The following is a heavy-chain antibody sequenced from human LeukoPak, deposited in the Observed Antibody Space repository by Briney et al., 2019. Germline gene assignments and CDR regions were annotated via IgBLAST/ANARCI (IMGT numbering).Heavy chain of an antibody. J-gene: IGHJ5*02. V-gene: IGHV1-2*02. CDR2: NPNSGGT. Sequence: NPNSGGTNYAQKFQGRVTMTRDTSISTAYMELSRLRSDDTAVYYCAREGRQAASGWYSWFDPWGQGTLVTVSS. D-gene: IGHD6-19*01. CDR3: AREGRQAASGWYSWFDP.